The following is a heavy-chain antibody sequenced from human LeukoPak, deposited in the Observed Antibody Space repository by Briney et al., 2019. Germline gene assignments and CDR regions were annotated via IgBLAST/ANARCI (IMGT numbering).Heavy chain of an antibody. CDR2: MNPNSGNT. J-gene: IGHJ4*02. V-gene: IGHV1-8*01. CDR1: GYTFTSYD. Sequence: ASVKVSCKASGYTFTSYDVSCVRQASGQGLEWVGWMNPNSGNTGYAQNFQGRVTMTRDTSISTAYMELTSLRSEDTAIYYSARGITSDYWGQGILITVSS. CDR3: ARGITSDY.